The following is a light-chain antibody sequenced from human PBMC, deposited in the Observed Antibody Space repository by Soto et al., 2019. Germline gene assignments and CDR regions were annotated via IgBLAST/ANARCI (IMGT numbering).Light chain of an antibody. CDR2: QAS. CDR1: QSVSPW. Sequence: DIPMTQSPSTLSASVRDRVTITCRASQSVSPWLAWYQQKPGKAPRLLIYQASTLESGVPSRFSGSGAGTEFTLSISSLQADDFATYYCQQYHSYPYTFGQGTKLEV. J-gene: IGKJ2*01. V-gene: IGKV1-5*03. CDR3: QQYHSYPYT.